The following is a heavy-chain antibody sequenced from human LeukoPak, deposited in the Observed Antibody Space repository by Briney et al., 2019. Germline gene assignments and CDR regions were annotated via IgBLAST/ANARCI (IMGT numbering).Heavy chain of an antibody. CDR3: ARDRSLGDILAGYSDY. D-gene: IGHD3-9*01. CDR1: GFTFSSYA. V-gene: IGHV3-23*01. J-gene: IGHJ4*02. Sequence: GGSLRLSCAASGFTFSSYAMSWVRQAPGKGLEWVSAISGSGGSTYYADSVKGRFTISRDNSKNTLYLQMNSLRTEDTAVYYCARDRSLGDILAGYSDYWGQGTLVTVSS. CDR2: ISGSGGST.